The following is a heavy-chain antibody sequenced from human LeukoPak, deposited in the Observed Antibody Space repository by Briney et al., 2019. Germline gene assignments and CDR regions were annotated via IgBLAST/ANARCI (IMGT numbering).Heavy chain of an antibody. V-gene: IGHV4-59*01. J-gene: IGHJ5*02. D-gene: IGHD2-2*01. Sequence: PSETLSLTCTLSGGSISSYYWSWIRQLPGKGLEWIGYIYYSGSTNYNPSLKSRVTISVDTSKNQFSLKLSSVTAADTAVYYCARVFPSSGWFDPWGQGTLVTVSS. CDR2: IYYSGST. CDR3: ARVFPSSGWFDP. CDR1: GGSISSYY.